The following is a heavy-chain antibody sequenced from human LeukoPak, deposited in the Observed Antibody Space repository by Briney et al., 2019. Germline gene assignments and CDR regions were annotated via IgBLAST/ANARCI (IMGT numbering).Heavy chain of an antibody. J-gene: IGHJ4*02. V-gene: IGHV3-53*01. D-gene: IGHD2-2*01. CDR2: IYSGGST. Sequence: GGSLRLSCAASGFTFDKYAMSWVRQAPGKGLEWVSVIYSGGSTYYADSVKGRFTISRDNSKNTLYLQMNSLRAGDTAVYYCARDLGYCSSTSCLTFDYWGQGTLVTVSS. CDR3: ARDLGYCSSTSCLTFDY. CDR1: GFTFDKYA.